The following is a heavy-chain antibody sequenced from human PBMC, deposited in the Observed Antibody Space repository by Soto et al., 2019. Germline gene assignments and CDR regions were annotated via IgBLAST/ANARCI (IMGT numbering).Heavy chain of an antibody. CDR3: AAGEASSRNLAPYYLDF. D-gene: IGHD6-13*01. V-gene: IGHV4-59*01. J-gene: IGHJ4*02. CDR1: GSSMRNYF. CDR2: IHYSGTT. Sequence: PSETLSLTCTVSGSSMRNYFWTWIRQPPGKGLEWIGYIHYSGTTSFFPSYNPSLRSRVTISGDTSKNQFSLKLLSVTTADTAVYFCAAGEASSRNLAPYYLDFWGQGTLVTVSS.